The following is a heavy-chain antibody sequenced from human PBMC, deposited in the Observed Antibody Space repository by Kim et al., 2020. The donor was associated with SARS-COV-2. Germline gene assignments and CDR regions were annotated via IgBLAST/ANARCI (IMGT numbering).Heavy chain of an antibody. CDR3: TKGGSGWIRDH. CDR1: GFTFIDHA. D-gene: IGHD2-2*03. J-gene: IGHJ4*02. CDR2: IDGSDATT. Sequence: GGSLRLSCTTSGFTFIDHAMSWVRQAPGQGLEWVSSIDGSDATTYYADSVKGRFTISRDDSKNTLYLQMRTLRADDTATYYCTKGGSGWIRDHLGQGSL. V-gene: IGHV3-23*01.